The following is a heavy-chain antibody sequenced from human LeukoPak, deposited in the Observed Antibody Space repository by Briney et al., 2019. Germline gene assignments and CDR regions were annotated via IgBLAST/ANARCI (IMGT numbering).Heavy chain of an antibody. CDR3: AIVGGALRSTSCFQRFDP. Sequence: GGSLRLSCAASGFTFSSYGMHWVRQAPGKGLEWVAFIRYDGSNKYYADSVKGRFTISRDNFKNTLYLQMNSLRAEDTAVYYCAIVGGALRSTSCFQRFDPWGQGTLVTVSS. CDR2: IRYDGSNK. D-gene: IGHD2-2*01. CDR1: GFTFSSYG. J-gene: IGHJ5*02. V-gene: IGHV3-30*02.